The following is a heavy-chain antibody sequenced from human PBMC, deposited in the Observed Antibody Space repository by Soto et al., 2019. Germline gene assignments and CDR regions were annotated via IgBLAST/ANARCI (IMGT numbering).Heavy chain of an antibody. CDR1: GYTLTELS. Sequence: ASVKVSCKVSGYTLTELSMHWVRQAPGKGLEWMGGFDPEDGETIYAQKFQGRVTMTENTSTDTAYMELSGLRSEDTAVYYCATRRPVTNSAAPYYFDYWGQGTLVTVSS. J-gene: IGHJ4*02. CDR3: ATRRPVTNSAAPYYFDY. V-gene: IGHV1-24*01. D-gene: IGHD2-2*01. CDR2: FDPEDGET.